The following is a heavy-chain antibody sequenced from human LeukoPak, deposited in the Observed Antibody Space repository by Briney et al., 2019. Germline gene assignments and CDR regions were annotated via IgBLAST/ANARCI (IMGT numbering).Heavy chain of an antibody. Sequence: ASVKVSCKASGYTFTSYYMHWVRQAPGQGLEWMGIINPSGGSTSYAQKFQGRVTMTRDTSTSTVYMELSSLRSEDTAVYYCARETSGWAKVNWFDHWGQGTLVTVSS. V-gene: IGHV1-46*03. CDR3: ARETSGWAKVNWFDH. J-gene: IGHJ5*02. CDR2: INPSGGST. D-gene: IGHD6-19*01. CDR1: GYTFTSYY.